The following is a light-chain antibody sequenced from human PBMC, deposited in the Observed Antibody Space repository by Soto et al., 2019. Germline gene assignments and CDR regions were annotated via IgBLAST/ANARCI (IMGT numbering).Light chain of an antibody. J-gene: IGKJ1*01. V-gene: IGKV3-15*01. CDR3: QQYDNWPQT. CDR1: QSVSSD. CDR2: GAS. Sequence: EIVRTQSPATLSVSPGERATLSCRASQSVSSDLAWYQHKPGQAPRLLIYGASTRATGIPARFSGRGSGTEFTLTISSLQSVDFAVYYCQQYDNWPQTFGQGTKVDI.